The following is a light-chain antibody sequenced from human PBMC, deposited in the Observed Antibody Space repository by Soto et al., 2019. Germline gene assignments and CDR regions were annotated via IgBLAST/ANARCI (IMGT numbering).Light chain of an antibody. CDR3: AAWDDSLNGPL. CDR1: SSNIGNNA. Sequence: QSVLTQPSSVSEAPRQRVTISCSGGSSNIGNNAVNWYQQVPGKAPKLLIYYDDLLPSGVSDRFSGSKSGTSASLAISGLQSEDEAYYYCAAWDDSLNGPLFGGGTKVTVL. V-gene: IGLV1-36*01. CDR2: YDD. J-gene: IGLJ2*01.